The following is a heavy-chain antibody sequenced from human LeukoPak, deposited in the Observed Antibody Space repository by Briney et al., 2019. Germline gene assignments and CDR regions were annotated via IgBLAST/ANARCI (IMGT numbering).Heavy chain of an antibody. CDR2: IYTSGRT. D-gene: IGHD1-26*01. J-gene: IGHJ4*02. CDR3: ARAYSRSYSHFDD. Sequence: SESLSLTCTVPGGSISGYYWSWIRQPPGKGLERIGYIYTSGRTSYNPSLKSQVNISVDTSKNQFSLRLSSVTAADTAMYFCARAYSRSYSHFDDWGQGTLVTVSS. CDR1: GGSISGYY. V-gene: IGHV4-4*09.